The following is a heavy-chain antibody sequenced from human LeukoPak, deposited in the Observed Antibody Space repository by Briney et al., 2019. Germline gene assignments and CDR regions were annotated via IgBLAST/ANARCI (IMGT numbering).Heavy chain of an antibody. V-gene: IGHV3-48*03. CDR2: ISSSGSSI. Sequence: GGSLRLSCAASGFTFSSYEMNWVRQAPGKGLEWVSYISSSGSSIYYADSVKGRFTISRDNAKNSLYLQMNSLRAEDTAVYYCARDPDDGSGYPHPYFDYWGQGTLVTVSS. D-gene: IGHD3-22*01. J-gene: IGHJ4*02. CDR1: GFTFSSYE. CDR3: ARDPDDGSGYPHPYFDY.